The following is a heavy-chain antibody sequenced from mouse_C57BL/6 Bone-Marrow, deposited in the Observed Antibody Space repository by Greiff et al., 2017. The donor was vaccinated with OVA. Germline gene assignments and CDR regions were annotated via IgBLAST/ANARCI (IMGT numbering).Heavy chain of an antibody. CDR1: GFTFSDFY. D-gene: IGHD2-4*01. CDR2: SRNKANDYTT. CDR3: ASLYDYPYYYAMDY. J-gene: IGHJ4*01. Sequence: EVQLVESGGGLVQSGRSLRLSCATSGFTFSDFYMEWVRQAPGKGLEWIAASRNKANDYTTEYSASVKGRFIVSRDTSQSILYLQMNALRAEDTAIYYCASLYDYPYYYAMDYWGQGTSVTVSS. V-gene: IGHV7-1*01.